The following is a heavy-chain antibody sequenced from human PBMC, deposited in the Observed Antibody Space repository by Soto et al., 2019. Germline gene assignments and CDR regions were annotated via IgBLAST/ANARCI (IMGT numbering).Heavy chain of an antibody. V-gene: IGHV3-13*01. CDR2: IGTAGDT. CDR3: ARDATGIAAAGPSLDY. J-gene: IGHJ4*02. D-gene: IGHD6-13*01. CDR1: EFTFSSYD. Sequence: EVQLVESGGGLVQPGGSLRLSCADSEFTFSSYDLHWVRQATGKGLEWVSAIGTAGDTYYPGSVKARSTISRENAKNSLYLQMNSLRAGDTAVYYCARDATGIAAAGPSLDYWGQGTLVTVSS.